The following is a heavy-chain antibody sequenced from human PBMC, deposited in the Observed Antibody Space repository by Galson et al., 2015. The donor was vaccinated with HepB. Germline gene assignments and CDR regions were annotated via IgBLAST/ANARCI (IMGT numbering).Heavy chain of an antibody. Sequence: SLRLSCAASGFTFSFYSMSWVRQAPGKGLEWVSYIRGDSTTTYYADSVKGRFIISRDTAKNSPYLQMNSLRAEDTAVYYCARAGGNLSMFSAWGQGTLVTVST. V-gene: IGHV3-48*01. CDR3: ARAGGNLSMFSA. CDR1: GFTFSFYS. D-gene: IGHD3-10*02. J-gene: IGHJ5*02. CDR2: IRGDSTTT.